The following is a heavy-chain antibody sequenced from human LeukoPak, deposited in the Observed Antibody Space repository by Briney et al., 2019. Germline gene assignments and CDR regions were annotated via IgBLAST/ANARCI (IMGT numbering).Heavy chain of an antibody. J-gene: IGHJ4*02. D-gene: IGHD3-22*01. Sequence: PGGSLRLSCAASGFTFSRYWMHWVRQAPGKGLVWVSRINTDGSGTEYADSMKGRFTSSRDNAKNSLYLQMNSLRAEDTALYFCAKGLSYYDSTAQGHWGQGTLVTVSS. CDR2: INTDGSGT. V-gene: IGHV3-74*01. CDR3: AKGLSYYDSTAQGH. CDR1: GFTFSRYW.